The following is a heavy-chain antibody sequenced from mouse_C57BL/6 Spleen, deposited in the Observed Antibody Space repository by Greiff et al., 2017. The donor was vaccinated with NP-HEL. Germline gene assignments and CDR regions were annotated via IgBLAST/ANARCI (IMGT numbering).Heavy chain of an antibody. D-gene: IGHD3-2*02. J-gene: IGHJ2*01. Sequence: QVQLKESGPELVKPGASVKISCKASGYAFSSSWMNWVKQRPGKGLEWIGRIYPGDGDTNYNGKFKGKATLTADKSSSTAYMQLSSLASEDSAVYFCARAGSSGWDFDYWGEGTTRTVSS. CDR1: GYAFSSSW. V-gene: IGHV1-82*01. CDR3: ARAGSSGWDFDY. CDR2: IYPGDGDT.